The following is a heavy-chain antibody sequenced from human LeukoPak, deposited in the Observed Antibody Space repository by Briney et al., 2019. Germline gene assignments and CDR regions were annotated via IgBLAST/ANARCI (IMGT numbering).Heavy chain of an antibody. V-gene: IGHV4-39*07. CDR2: IYSSGTT. Sequence: SETLSLTCIVSGGSISSNSHYWGWIRQPPGKGLEWIGSIYSSGTTYYNPSLRSRLTISADTSKNLFSLKLGSVAAADTAVYYCARAKGDYDHFDYWGQGTLVTVSS. D-gene: IGHD4-17*01. CDR3: ARAKGDYDHFDY. J-gene: IGHJ4*02. CDR1: GGSISSNSHY.